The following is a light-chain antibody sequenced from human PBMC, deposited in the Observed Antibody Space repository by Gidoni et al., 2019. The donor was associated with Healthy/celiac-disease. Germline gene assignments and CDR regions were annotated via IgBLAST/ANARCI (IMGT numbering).Light chain of an antibody. CDR1: QSISSY. CDR2: AAS. Sequence: DIQMTQSQSSLSASVGDRVTITCRASQSISSYLNWYQQTPGKAPKLLIYAASSLQSWVPSRFSGSGSGTDFTLTISSLQPEDFATYYCQQSYSTLTYTFGQGTKLEIK. CDR3: QQSYSTLTYT. J-gene: IGKJ2*01. V-gene: IGKV1-39*01.